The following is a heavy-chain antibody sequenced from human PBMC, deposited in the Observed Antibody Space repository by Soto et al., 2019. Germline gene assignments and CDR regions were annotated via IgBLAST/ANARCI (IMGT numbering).Heavy chain of an antibody. CDR2: IYYSGST. J-gene: IGHJ6*02. CDR1: GGSISSGDYY. D-gene: IGHD6-13*01. V-gene: IGHV4-30-4*01. CDR3: ARGSPIAAAAPPYYYYGMDA. Sequence: PSETLSLTCTVSGGSISSGDYYWSWIRQPPGKGLEWIGYIYYSGSTYYKPSLKSRVTISLDTSKTQFSLKLSSVTAADTAVYYCARGSPIAAAAPPYYYYGMDAWGQGTTVTV.